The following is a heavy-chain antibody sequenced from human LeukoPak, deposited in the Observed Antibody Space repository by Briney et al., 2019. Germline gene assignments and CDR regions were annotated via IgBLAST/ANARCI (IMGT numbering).Heavy chain of an antibody. Sequence: GASVKVSCKASGYTLTSYGISWVRQAPGQGLEWMGWISAYNGNTNYAQKFQGRVTMTTDTSTSTAYMELRSLRSDDTAVYYCARDPNRYAAAHPFEYWGQGTLVTVSS. D-gene: IGHD6-13*01. J-gene: IGHJ4*02. V-gene: IGHV1-18*01. CDR1: GYTLTSYG. CDR3: ARDPNRYAAAHPFEY. CDR2: ISAYNGNT.